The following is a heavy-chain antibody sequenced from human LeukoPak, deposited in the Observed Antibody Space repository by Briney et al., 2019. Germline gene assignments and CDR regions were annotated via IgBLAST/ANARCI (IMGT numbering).Heavy chain of an antibody. D-gene: IGHD5-18*01. CDR3: VKEPAPYSLGDA. V-gene: IGHV3-33*06. CDR1: GFSFSSYG. J-gene: IGHJ6*04. Sequence: GGSLRLSCAASGFSFSSYGMHWVRQAPGKGLEWVAVIWYDGTNKCYADSVKGRFTISRDNSKNTLYLQMNSLRAEDTAVYYCVKEPAPYSLGDAWGKGTTVTVSS. CDR2: IWYDGTNK.